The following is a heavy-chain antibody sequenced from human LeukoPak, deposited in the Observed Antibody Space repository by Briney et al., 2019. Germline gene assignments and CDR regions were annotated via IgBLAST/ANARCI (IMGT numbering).Heavy chain of an antibody. D-gene: IGHD6-19*01. Sequence: SVKVSCKASGGTFSSYAISWVRQAPGQGLEWMGGIIPIFGTANYAQKFQGRVTITTDESTSTAYMELSSLRAEDTAVYYCARAKAVAGPYYYYMDVWGKGTTVTVSS. V-gene: IGHV1-69*05. CDR2: IIPIFGTA. CDR3: ARAKAVAGPYYYYMDV. CDR1: GGTFSSYA. J-gene: IGHJ6*03.